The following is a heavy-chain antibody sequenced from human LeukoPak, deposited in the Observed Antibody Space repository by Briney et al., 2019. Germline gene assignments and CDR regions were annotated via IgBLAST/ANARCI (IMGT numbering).Heavy chain of an antibody. CDR2: IYYSGST. CDR1: GGSISSGGYY. V-gene: IGHV4-31*03. CDR3: ARHAGGFFGGRGYSYGYLGWFDP. D-gene: IGHD5-18*01. J-gene: IGHJ5*02. Sequence: SETLSLTCTVSGGSISSGGYYWSWIRQHPGKGLEWIGYIYYSGSTYYNPSLKSRVTISVDTSKNQFSLKLSSVTAADTAVYYCARHAGGFFGGRGYSYGYLGWFDPWGQGTLVTVSS.